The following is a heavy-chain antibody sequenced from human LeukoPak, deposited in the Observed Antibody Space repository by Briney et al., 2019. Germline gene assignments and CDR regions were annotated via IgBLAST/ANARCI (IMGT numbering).Heavy chain of an antibody. CDR2: ISGSGGST. Sequence: GGSLRLSCAASGFTFSSYAMSWVRQAPGKGLEWVSTISGSGGSTYYADSVKGRFTISRDNSKNTLYLQMNSLRAEDTAVYYCAKTRSSGWAFDYWGQGTLVTVSS. CDR1: GFTFSSYA. CDR3: AKTRSSGWAFDY. J-gene: IGHJ4*02. V-gene: IGHV3-23*01. D-gene: IGHD6-19*01.